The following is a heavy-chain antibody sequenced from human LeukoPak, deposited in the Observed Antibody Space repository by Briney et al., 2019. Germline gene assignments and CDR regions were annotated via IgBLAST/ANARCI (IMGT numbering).Heavy chain of an antibody. Sequence: ASVKVSCKVSGYTLTELSMHWVRQAPGKGLEWMGGFDPEDGETIYAQKFQGRVTMTEDTSTDTAYMELSSLRSEDTAVYYCARALGGDYHYGMDVWGQGTTVTVSS. J-gene: IGHJ6*02. CDR3: ARALGGDYHYGMDV. CDR1: GYTLTELS. CDR2: FDPEDGET. D-gene: IGHD4-17*01. V-gene: IGHV1-24*01.